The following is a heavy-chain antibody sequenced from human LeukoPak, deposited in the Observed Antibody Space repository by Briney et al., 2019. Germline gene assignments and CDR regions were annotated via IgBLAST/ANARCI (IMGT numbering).Heavy chain of an antibody. CDR2: ISGSGGGT. Sequence: PGGSLRLSCAASGITLSNYGMSWVRQAPGKGLEWVAGISGSGGGTNYADSVKGRFTISRDNAKNILYLQMNNLRAEDTAVYFCAKRGVVIRVILVGFHKEAYYFDSWGQGALVTVSS. CDR1: GITLSNYG. CDR3: AKRGVVIRVILVGFHKEAYYFDS. V-gene: IGHV3-23*01. D-gene: IGHD3-22*01. J-gene: IGHJ4*02.